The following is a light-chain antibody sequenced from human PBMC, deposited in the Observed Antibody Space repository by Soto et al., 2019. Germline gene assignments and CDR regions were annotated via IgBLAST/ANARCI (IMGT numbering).Light chain of an antibody. CDR2: EGS. CDR1: SSDVGSYNL. V-gene: IGLV2-23*01. Sequence: QSVLTQPASVSGSPGQSITISCTGTSSDVGSYNLVSWYQQHPGKAPKLMIYEGSKRPSGVSNRFSGSKSGNTASLTISGXXXEDEADYYCCSYAGSSTLVFGGGTKVTVL. CDR3: CSYAGSSTLV. J-gene: IGLJ2*01.